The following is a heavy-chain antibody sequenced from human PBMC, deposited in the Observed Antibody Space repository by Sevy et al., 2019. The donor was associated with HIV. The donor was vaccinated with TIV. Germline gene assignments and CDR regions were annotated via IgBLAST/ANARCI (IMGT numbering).Heavy chain of an antibody. CDR3: AIDINRGCDGINCYPYYYYFYGLDV. V-gene: IGHV3-9*03. Sequence: GGSLRLSCAASGFPFNDHAMHWVRQVPGKGLEWVSGVSWNSRNIGYADSVKGRFTISRDNANHFLFLQMNSLRPEDMAFYYCAIDINRGCDGINCYPYYYYFYGLDVWGQGTTVTVSS. D-gene: IGHD2-21*01. J-gene: IGHJ6*02. CDR2: VSWNSRNI. CDR1: GFPFNDHA.